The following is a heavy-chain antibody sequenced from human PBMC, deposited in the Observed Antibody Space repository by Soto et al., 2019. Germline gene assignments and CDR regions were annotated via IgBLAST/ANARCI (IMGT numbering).Heavy chain of an antibody. D-gene: IGHD2-2*01. Sequence: ASVKVSCKASGYTFTGYYMHWVRQAPGQGLEWMGWINPNSGGTNYAQKFQGWVTMTRDTSISTAYMELSRLRSDDTAVYYCARDGPVDQLLFEWGYGMDVWGQGTTVTVSS. J-gene: IGHJ6*02. CDR2: INPNSGGT. V-gene: IGHV1-2*04. CDR1: GYTFTGYY. CDR3: ARDGPVDQLLFEWGYGMDV.